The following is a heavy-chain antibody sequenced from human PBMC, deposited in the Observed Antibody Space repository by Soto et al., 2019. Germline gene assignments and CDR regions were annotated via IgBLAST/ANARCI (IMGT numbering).Heavy chain of an antibody. J-gene: IGHJ3*02. Sequence: QVQLVQSGAGVKKPGSSVKISCKASGGTFSSYAISWVRQAPGQGLEWMGGILPIFGTANYAQKFKGRVTITADESTSTAYRELSSLRSEDTAVYYCARVCVTTPWGAFDIWGQGTMVTVSS. CDR2: ILPIFGTA. CDR3: ARVCVTTPWGAFDI. CDR1: GGTFSSYA. D-gene: IGHD4-17*01. V-gene: IGHV1-69*01.